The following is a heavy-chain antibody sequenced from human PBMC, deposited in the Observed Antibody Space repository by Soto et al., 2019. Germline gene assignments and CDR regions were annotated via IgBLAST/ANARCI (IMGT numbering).Heavy chain of an antibody. J-gene: IGHJ4*02. Sequence: GGSLRLSCAASGFTFSTYAMSWVRQAPGKGLEWVSAISGSGGSTYYADSVKGRFTISRDNSKNTLYLQMNSLRAEDTAVFYCAKDWNGYQDLNYYFDYWGQGTLVTVSS. CDR1: GFTFSTYA. V-gene: IGHV3-23*01. CDR3: AKDWNGYQDLNYYFDY. CDR2: ISGSGGST. D-gene: IGHD3-3*01.